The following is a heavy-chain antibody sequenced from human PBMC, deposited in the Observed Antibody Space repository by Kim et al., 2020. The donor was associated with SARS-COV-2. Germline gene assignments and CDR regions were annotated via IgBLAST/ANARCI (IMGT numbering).Heavy chain of an antibody. D-gene: IGHD2-21*02. J-gene: IGHJ2*01. CDR2: ISSSSSSTI. CDR3: ARDRVRGYCGGDCVTPWYFDL. V-gene: IGHV3-48*02. Sequence: GGSLRLSCAASGFTFSSYSMNWVRQAPGKGLEWVSYISSSSSSTIYYADSVKGRFTISRDNAKNSLYLQMNSLRDEDTAVYYCARDRVRGYCGGDCVTPWYFDLWGRGTLVTVSS. CDR1: GFTFSSYS.